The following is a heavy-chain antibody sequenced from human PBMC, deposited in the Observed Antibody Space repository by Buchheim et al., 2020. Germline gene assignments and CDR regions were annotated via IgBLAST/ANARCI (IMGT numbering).Heavy chain of an antibody. V-gene: IGHV3-74*01. CDR3: ASGGYVGDY. D-gene: IGHD5-12*01. CDR1: GFTFSSYW. CDR2: IIDDGSST. J-gene: IGHJ4*02. Sequence: EVQLVESGGGLVQPGGSLRLSCAASGFTFSSYWMHWVRQAPGKGLVWVSCIIDDGSSTTYADSVKGRLTVSRDNARNMRYLQMNSLGAEDTAVYYCASGGYVGDYWGQGTL.